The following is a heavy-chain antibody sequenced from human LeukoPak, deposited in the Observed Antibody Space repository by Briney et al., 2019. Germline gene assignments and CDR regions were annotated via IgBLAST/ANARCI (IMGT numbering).Heavy chain of an antibody. CDR2: ISYDGSNK. J-gene: IGHJ3*01. CDR3: VKEAGGAFDV. D-gene: IGHD6-25*01. V-gene: IGHV3-30-3*01. Sequence: GGSLRLSCVASGFTFSSYAMHWVRQAPGKGLEWVAVISYDGSNKYYADSVKGRFTISRDDAKNTLYLEMNSLRAEDTAVYFCVKEAGGAFDVWGQGTTVIVSS. CDR1: GFTFSSYA.